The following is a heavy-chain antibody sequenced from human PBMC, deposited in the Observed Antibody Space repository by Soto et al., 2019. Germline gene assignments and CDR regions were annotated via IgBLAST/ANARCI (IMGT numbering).Heavy chain of an antibody. CDR1: GFTFSSYD. Sequence: EVQLLESGGDLGQPGGSLRLSCAASGFTFSSYDMSWVRQAPGKGLEWGSAISGGGAGTYYADSVKGRCSISRDNSENTLYLQMSSMTAEDTAVYYCAKANTPTYYYDSSGFSGFDCWGQGTLVTVS. J-gene: IGHJ4*02. CDR3: AKANTPTYYYDSSGFSGFDC. CDR2: ISGGGAGT. D-gene: IGHD3-22*01. V-gene: IGHV3-23*01.